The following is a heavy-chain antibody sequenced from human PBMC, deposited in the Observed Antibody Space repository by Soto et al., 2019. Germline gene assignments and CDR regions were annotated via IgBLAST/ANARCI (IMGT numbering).Heavy chain of an antibody. V-gene: IGHV3-23*01. D-gene: IGHD4-17*01. CDR1: GGTFGSYA. CDR3: AKDYGFTVTDVLYNWFDP. CDR2: ISGSGGST. Sequence: PGGSLRLSWAAAGGTFGSYAMSWVRKAEGEGLEGVSAISGSGGSTYYADSVKGRFTISRDNSKNTLYLQMNSLRAEDTAVYYCAKDYGFTVTDVLYNWFDPWGQGTLVTVSS. J-gene: IGHJ5*02.